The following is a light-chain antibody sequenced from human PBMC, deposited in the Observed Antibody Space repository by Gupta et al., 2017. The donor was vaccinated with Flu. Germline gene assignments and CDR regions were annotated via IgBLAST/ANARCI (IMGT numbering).Light chain of an antibody. V-gene: IGKV3-15*01. CDR1: QSISNN. CDR2: GAS. J-gene: IGKJ4*01. CDR3: QQYNNWL. Sequence: VMTQSPATLSVSPGERATLSCRASQSISNNLAWYQQKPGQAPRLLIYGASTRATGIPSRCSGSGSGTEFTLTISSLQSEDFAVYYCQQYNNWLFGGGTKVEIK.